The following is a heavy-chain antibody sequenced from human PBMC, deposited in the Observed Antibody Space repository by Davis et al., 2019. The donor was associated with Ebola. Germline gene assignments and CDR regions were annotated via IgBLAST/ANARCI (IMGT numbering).Heavy chain of an antibody. CDR1: GFTVSSNY. CDR2: IYSGGST. Sequence: GESLKISCAASGFTVSSNYMSWVRQAPGKGLEWVSVIYSGGSTYYADSVKGRFTISRDNSKNTLYLQMNSLRAEDTAVYYCARDEGYSYGLGYWGQGTLVTVSS. J-gene: IGHJ4*02. D-gene: IGHD5-18*01. CDR3: ARDEGYSYGLGY. V-gene: IGHV3-66*01.